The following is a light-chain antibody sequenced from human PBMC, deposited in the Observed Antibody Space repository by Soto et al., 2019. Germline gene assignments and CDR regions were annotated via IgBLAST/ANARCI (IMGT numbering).Light chain of an antibody. CDR2: QDT. J-gene: IGLJ2*01. CDR3: QAWDSGTGVV. V-gene: IGLV3-1*01. CDR1: KLGDRF. Sequence: SYELTQPPSVSVSPGQTASIPGSGDKLGDRFACWYQQKPGQSPVMVIYQDTKRPSGIPERFSGSNSGNTATLTISGTQAMDEADYYCQAWDSGTGVVFGGGTKVTVL.